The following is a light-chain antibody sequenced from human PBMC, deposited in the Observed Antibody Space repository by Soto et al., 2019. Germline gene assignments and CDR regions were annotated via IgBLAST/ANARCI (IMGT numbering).Light chain of an antibody. CDR1: QSIKSF. Sequence: DIQMTQSPSSLSASVGERATISCRASQSIKSFLNWYQQKPGKAPKLLIYATSSVPSGVPARFSGGRSGTDFSLSSSSLQPEDFANYYCQQTYVAPVTFGGGTKVEI. V-gene: IGKV1-39*01. CDR3: QQTYVAPVT. CDR2: ATS. J-gene: IGKJ4*02.